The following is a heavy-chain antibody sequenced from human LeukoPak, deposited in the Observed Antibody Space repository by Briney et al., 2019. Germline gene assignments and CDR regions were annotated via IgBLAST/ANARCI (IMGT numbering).Heavy chain of an antibody. D-gene: IGHD5-18*01. CDR2: INHSGST. Sequence: SETLSLTCAVYGGSFSGYYWNFIRQPPGRGLEWIGEINHSGSTNYNPSLKSRVTISVDTSKNQFSLKLSSVTAADTAVYYCARGRDTAMVRDAFDIWGQGTMVTVSS. CDR3: ARGRDTAMVRDAFDI. V-gene: IGHV4-34*01. CDR1: GGSFSGYY. J-gene: IGHJ3*02.